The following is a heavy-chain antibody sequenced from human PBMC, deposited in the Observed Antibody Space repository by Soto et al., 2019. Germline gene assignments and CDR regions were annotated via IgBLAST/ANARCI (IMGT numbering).Heavy chain of an antibody. Sequence: QVQLVESGGGVVQPGRSLRLSCAASGFTFSSYGMHWVRQAPGKGLEWVAVIWYDGSNKYYADSVKGRFTISRDNSKNTLYLQMNSVRAEDTAVYYCARDGRSSYHPPFYYYGMDVWGQGTTVSVSS. J-gene: IGHJ6*02. D-gene: IGHD2-15*01. CDR1: GFTFSSYG. CDR2: IWYDGSNK. V-gene: IGHV3-33*01. CDR3: ARDGRSSYHPPFYYYGMDV.